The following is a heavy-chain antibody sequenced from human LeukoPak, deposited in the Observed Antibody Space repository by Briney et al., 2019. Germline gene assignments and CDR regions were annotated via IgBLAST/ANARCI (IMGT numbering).Heavy chain of an antibody. CDR1: GFTFSSYA. CDR2: ISGSGGST. D-gene: IGHD3-22*01. J-gene: IGHJ3*02. Sequence: PGGSLRLSCAASGFTFSSYAMSWVRQAPGKGLEWVSAISGSGGSTYYADSVKGRFTISRDNAKNSLYLQMNSLRAEDTAVYYCASGYYYDSSGFQSHAFDIWGQGTMVTVSS. CDR3: ASGYYYDSSGFQSHAFDI. V-gene: IGHV3-23*01.